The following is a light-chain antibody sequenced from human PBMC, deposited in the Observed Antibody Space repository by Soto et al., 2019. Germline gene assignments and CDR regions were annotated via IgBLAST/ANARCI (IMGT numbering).Light chain of an antibody. J-gene: IGKJ1*01. V-gene: IGKV3-15*01. Sequence: DIVMTQSPATLSLSPGETTRLSCRASQSINSDVAWYQQKPGQAPRLLIYGASTRATGIQARFSGSGSGTEFTLTIRSLQSEDFAVYYCKQYNTWPSFGHGTKVDI. CDR3: KQYNTWPS. CDR2: GAS. CDR1: QSINSD.